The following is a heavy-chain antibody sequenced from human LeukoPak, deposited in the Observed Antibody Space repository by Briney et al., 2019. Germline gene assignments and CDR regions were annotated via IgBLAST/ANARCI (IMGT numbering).Heavy chain of an antibody. D-gene: IGHD4-17*01. CDR1: GVSISSGGYS. CDR2: IYHSGST. V-gene: IGHV4-30-2*01. CDR3: AREDYGDYGGGYSYYGTDV. Sequence: SETLSLTCAVSGVSISSGGYSWSWLRPPPGRGLEWIGYIYHSGSTYYHPSLKSRVTISVDRSKNQFSLKLSSVTAADTAVYYCAREDYGDYGGGYSYYGTDVWGQGTTVTVSS. J-gene: IGHJ6*02.